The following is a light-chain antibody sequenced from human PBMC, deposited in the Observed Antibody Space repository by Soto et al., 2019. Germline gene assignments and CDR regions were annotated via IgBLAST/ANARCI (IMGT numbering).Light chain of an antibody. CDR2: INN. J-gene: IGLJ3*02. V-gene: IGLV1-40*01. CDR1: SSNIGAGYN. CDR3: QSYDNSLSGSNWV. Sequence: QSVLTQPPSVSGAPGQRVTISCTGTSSNIGAGYNVHWYQQVPGTAPKLLIYINNNRPSGVPDRFSGSKSGASASLAITDLQAEDEPDYYCQSYDNSLSGSNWVFGGGTKVTVL.